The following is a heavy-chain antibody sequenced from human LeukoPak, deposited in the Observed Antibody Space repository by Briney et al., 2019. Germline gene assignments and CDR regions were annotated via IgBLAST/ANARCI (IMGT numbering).Heavy chain of an antibody. J-gene: IGHJ4*02. CDR2: LSASGGNT. D-gene: IGHD4-17*01. CDR1: GFTFSRYA. V-gene: IGHV3-23*01. Sequence: GGSLRLSCAAYGFTFSRYAMSWVRQAPGKGLEWVSSLSASGGNTYYADSVKGRFTISKDKSKDTLDLQMNSLRAEDTAIYYCAKDRGSYGDYAVFDFWGQGTLVTVSS. CDR3: AKDRGSYGDYAVFDF.